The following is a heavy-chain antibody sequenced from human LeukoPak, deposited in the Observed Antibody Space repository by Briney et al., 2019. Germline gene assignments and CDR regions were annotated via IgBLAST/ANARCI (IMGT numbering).Heavy chain of an antibody. CDR1: GGSISSGDYY. CDR3: ARAIAAAELDY. CDR2: IYYSGST. V-gene: IGHV4-30-4*08. Sequence: PSQTLSLTCTVSGGSISSGDYYWSWILQPPGKGLEWIGYIYYSGSTYYNPSLKSRVTISVDTTKNQFSLKLSSVTAADTAVYYCARAIAAAELDYWGQGTLVTVSS. J-gene: IGHJ4*02. D-gene: IGHD6-13*01.